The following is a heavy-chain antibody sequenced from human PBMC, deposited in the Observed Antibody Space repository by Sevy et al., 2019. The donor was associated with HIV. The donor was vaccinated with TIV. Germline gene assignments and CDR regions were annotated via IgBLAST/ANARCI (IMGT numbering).Heavy chain of an antibody. CDR3: AIELIMGYCSGGSCFSWFDP. CDR1: GGSISSGDYY. J-gene: IGHJ5*02. Sequence: SETLSLTCTVSGGSISSGDYYWSWIRQPPGKGLEWIGYIYYSGSTYYNPSLKSRVTISVDTSKNQFSLKLSSVTAADTAVYYCAIELIMGYCSGGSCFSWFDPWGQGTLVTVSS. V-gene: IGHV4-30-4*01. D-gene: IGHD2-15*01. CDR2: IYYSGST.